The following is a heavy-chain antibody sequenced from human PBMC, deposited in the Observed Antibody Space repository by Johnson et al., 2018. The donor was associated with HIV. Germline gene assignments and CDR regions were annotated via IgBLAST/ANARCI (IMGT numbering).Heavy chain of an antibody. CDR3: ARDWDAYGAFDL. J-gene: IGHJ3*01. V-gene: IGHV3-30*03. CDR2: ISYDGSNK. CDR1: GFTFRSYG. Sequence: QVQLVESGGGVVQPGRSLRLSCAASGFTFRSYGMHWVRQAPGKGLEWVAVISYDGSNKYYADSVKGPFTISRDNSKNTLYLQLNTLRAADTAVYYCARDWDAYGAFDLWGQGTMVTVSS. D-gene: IGHD1-26*01.